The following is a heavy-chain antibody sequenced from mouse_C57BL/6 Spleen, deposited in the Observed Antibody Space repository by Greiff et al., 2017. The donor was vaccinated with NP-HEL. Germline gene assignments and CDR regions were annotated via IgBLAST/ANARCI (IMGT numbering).Heavy chain of an antibody. CDR2: ISDGGSYT. J-gene: IGHJ1*03. D-gene: IGHD2-5*01. CDR3: ARNSNHEGLDV. Sequence: EVQLVESGGGLVKPGGSLKLSCAASGFTFSSYAMSWVRQTPEKRLEWVATISDGGSYTYYPDNVKGRFTISRDNAKNNLYLQMSHLKSEDTDMYYWARNSNHEGLDVWGTGTTVTVSS. V-gene: IGHV5-4*01. CDR1: GFTFSSYA.